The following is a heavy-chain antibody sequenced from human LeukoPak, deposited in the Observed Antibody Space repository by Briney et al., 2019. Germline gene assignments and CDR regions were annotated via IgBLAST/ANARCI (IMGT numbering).Heavy chain of an antibody. CDR2: MYYSGST. J-gene: IGHJ4*02. V-gene: IGHV4-39*02. D-gene: IGHD5-12*01. CDR3: ARDGRNGYEDDY. CDR1: GGSISSSSYY. Sequence: SETLSLTCTVSGGSISSSSYYWGWIRQPPGKGLEWIGSMYYSGSTYCNPSLKSRVTISVDTSKNQFSLKLSSVTAADTAVYYCARDGRNGYEDDYWGQGTLVTVSS.